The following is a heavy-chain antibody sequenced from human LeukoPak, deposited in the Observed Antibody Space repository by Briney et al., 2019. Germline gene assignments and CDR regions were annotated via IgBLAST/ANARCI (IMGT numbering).Heavy chain of an antibody. V-gene: IGHV4-39*07. J-gene: IGHJ6*02. D-gene: IGHD1/OR15-1a*01. CDR2: IYLYGTT. CDR3: ARQKWEQQGRDYYFNGLDV. CDR1: GGSISRNGYY. Sequence: SETLSLTCTVSGGSISRNGYYWSWVRQSPVKGLEWIGEIYLYGTTNYNPSFTSRVTMSVDRSRNQFSLKLTSVTAADTAVYYCARQKWEQQGRDYYFNGLDVWGPGTTVIVSS.